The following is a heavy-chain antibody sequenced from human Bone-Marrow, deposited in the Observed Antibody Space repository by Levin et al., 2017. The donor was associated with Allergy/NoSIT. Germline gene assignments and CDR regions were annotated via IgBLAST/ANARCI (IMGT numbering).Heavy chain of an antibody. Sequence: GGSLRLSCAASGFTVSNNYMRWVRQAPGKGLEWVSLIYSGGTTYYADSVKGRFTISRDNSKNTVYLQMNSMRAEDTAVYYCARNRHCIGGRCYSVWGQGTLVTVSS. V-gene: IGHV3-53*01. CDR2: IYSGGTT. J-gene: IGHJ4*02. CDR3: ARNRHCIGGRCYSV. CDR1: GFTVSNNY. D-gene: IGHD2-15*01.